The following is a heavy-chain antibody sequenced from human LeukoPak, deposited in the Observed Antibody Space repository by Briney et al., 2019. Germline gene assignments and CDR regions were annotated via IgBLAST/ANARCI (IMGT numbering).Heavy chain of an antibody. CDR2: IYYSGST. V-gene: IGHV4-59*01. CDR3: ARGGYFDWSVDY. CDR1: GGSISSYY. D-gene: IGHD3-9*01. J-gene: IGHJ4*02. Sequence: SETLSLTCTVSGGSISSYYWSWLRQPPEKGLEWIGYIYYSGSTNYNPSLKSRVTISVDTSKNQFSLKLSSVTAADTAVYYCARGGYFDWSVDYWGQGTLVTVSS.